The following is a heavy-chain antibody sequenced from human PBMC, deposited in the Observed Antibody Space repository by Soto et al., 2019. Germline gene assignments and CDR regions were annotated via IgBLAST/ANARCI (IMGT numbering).Heavy chain of an antibody. Sequence: ASVKVSCKASGYTFTSYYMHWVRQAPGKGLEWMGIINPSGGSTSYAQKFQGRVTMTRDTSTSTVYMELSSLRSEDTALFYCGRFSPQWFYYDTSSYFYYCAQETLVTVSA. CDR2: INPSGGST. V-gene: IGHV1-46*03. CDR3: GRFSPQWFYYDTSSYFYY. CDR1: GYTFTSYY. J-gene: IGHJ4*02. D-gene: IGHD3-22*01.